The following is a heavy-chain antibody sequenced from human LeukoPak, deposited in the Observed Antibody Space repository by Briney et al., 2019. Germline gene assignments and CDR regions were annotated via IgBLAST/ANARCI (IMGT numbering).Heavy chain of an antibody. Sequence: PGGSLRLSCAASVFTFSSYAMSWVRQAPGKGLEWVSTVTRSGGSAYYADSVKGRFTNSRDNSKNMLSLQMSSLRAEDTAVYYCAKTMGAIDHDYWGQGTLVTVSS. CDR1: VFTFSSYA. V-gene: IGHV3-23*01. D-gene: IGHD1-26*01. J-gene: IGHJ4*02. CDR2: VTRSGGSA. CDR3: AKTMGAIDHDY.